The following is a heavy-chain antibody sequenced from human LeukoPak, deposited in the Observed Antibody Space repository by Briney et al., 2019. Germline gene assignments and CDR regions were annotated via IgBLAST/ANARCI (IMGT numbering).Heavy chain of an antibody. D-gene: IGHD5-24*01. CDR3: AKVQEMDTILPPFHY. V-gene: IGHV3-23*01. CDR2: ISGNGGRT. CDR1: GFTFSNYA. J-gene: IGHJ4*02. Sequence: GGSLRLSCAASGFTFSNYAMSWVRQAPGKGLEWVSTISGNGGRTYYADSVKGRFTISRDNSKNTLFLQLNSLRAADTAVYYCAKVQEMDTILPPFHYWGQGTLVTVSS.